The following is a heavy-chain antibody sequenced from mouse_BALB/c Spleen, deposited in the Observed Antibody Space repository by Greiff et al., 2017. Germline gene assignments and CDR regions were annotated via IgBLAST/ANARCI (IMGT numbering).Heavy chain of an antibody. V-gene: IGHV5-9-3*01. CDR2: ISSGGSYT. Sequence: EVQRVESGGGLVKPGGSLKLSCAASGFTFSSYAMSWVRQTPEKRLEWVATISSGGSYTYYPDSVKGRFTISRDNAKNTLYLQMSSLRSEDTAMYYCARRYDYDSWFAYWGQGTLVTVSA. J-gene: IGHJ3*01. CDR1: GFTFSSYA. D-gene: IGHD2-4*01. CDR3: ARRYDYDSWFAY.